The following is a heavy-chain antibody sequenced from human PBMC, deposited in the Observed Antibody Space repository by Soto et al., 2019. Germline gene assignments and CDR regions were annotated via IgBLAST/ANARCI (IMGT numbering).Heavy chain of an antibody. Sequence: GASVKVSCKASGYTFTSYAMHWVRQAPGQRLEWMGWINAGNGNTEYSQKFQGRVTITRDTSASTAYMELSSLRSEDTAVYYCARPPNHYDNYYDYWGQGTLVTVSS. V-gene: IGHV1-3*01. CDR1: GYTFTSYA. CDR3: ARPPNHYDNYYDY. J-gene: IGHJ4*02. D-gene: IGHD3-22*01. CDR2: INAGNGNT.